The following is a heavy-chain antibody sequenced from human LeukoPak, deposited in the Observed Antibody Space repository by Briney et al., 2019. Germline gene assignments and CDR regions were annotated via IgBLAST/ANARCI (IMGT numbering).Heavy chain of an antibody. CDR1: GGSISSSSYY. J-gene: IGHJ6*02. CDR2: IYYSGST. V-gene: IGHV4-39*01. CDR3: ARWGWVSYGGMDV. Sequence: PSETLSLTCTVSGGSISSSSYYWGWIRQPPGKGLEWIGSIYYSGSTYYNPSLKSRVTISVDTSKNQFSLKLSSVTAADTAVYYCARWGWVSYGGMDVWGQGTTVTVSS. D-gene: IGHD5-18*01.